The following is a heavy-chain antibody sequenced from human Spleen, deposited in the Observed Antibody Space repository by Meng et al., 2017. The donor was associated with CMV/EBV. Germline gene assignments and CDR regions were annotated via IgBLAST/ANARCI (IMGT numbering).Heavy chain of an antibody. CDR3: ARDIAASTVTASDY. Sequence: GESLKISCAASGFTFSSYSMNWVRQAPGKGLEWVSSISSSSSYIYYADSVKGRITISRDNAKNSLYLQMNSLRAEDTAVYYCARDIAASTVTASDYWGQGTLVTVSS. D-gene: IGHD4-11*01. CDR1: GFTFSSYS. J-gene: IGHJ4*02. CDR2: ISSSSSYI. V-gene: IGHV3-21*01.